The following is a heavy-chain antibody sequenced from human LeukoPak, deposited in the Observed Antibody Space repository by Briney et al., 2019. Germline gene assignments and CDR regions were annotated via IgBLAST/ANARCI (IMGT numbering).Heavy chain of an antibody. CDR2: IYYSGST. J-gene: IGHJ5*02. D-gene: IGHD2-21*02. V-gene: IGHV4-59*01. CDR3: ARVGDCGGDCYPFGP. Sequence: SETLSLTCTVSGGSISSYYWSWIRQPPGKGLEWIGYIYYSGSTNYNPSLKSRVTISVDTSKNQFSLKLSSVTAADTAVYYCARVGDCGGDCYPFGPWGQGTLVTVSS. CDR1: GGSISSYY.